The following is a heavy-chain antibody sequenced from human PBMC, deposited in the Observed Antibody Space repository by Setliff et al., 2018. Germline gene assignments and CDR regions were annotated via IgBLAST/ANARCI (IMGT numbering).Heavy chain of an antibody. V-gene: IGHV3-30*04. D-gene: IGHD3-16*01. CDR2: ISSDGSHK. CDR1: GFTFSSYT. CDR3: ARDGGGY. Sequence: PGGSLRLSCAASGFTFSSYTMHWVRQAPGKGLEWVALISSDGSHKYYTDSVKGRFTISRDNSKNTLILQMTSLRAEDTAVYYCARDGGGYWGQGTLVTVSS. J-gene: IGHJ4*02.